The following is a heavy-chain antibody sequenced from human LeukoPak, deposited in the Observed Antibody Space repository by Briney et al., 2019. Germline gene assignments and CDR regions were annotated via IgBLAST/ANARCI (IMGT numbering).Heavy chain of an antibody. CDR2: IKQDGSEK. D-gene: IGHD3-9*01. Sequence: GGSLRLSCAASGFTFSYYWMSWVRQAPGRGLGWVANIKQDGSEKYYVDSVKGRFTISRDNAKNSLYLQMNSLRAEDTAVYYCAKGVGSSWLSTLSQVAMDVWGKGTTVTVSS. CDR1: GFTFSYYW. CDR3: AKGVGSSWLSTLSQVAMDV. J-gene: IGHJ6*04. V-gene: IGHV3-7*01.